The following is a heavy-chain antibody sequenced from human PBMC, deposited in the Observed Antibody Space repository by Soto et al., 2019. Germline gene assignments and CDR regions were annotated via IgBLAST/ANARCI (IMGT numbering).Heavy chain of an antibody. CDR1: GGSISSGGYY. J-gene: IGHJ4*02. D-gene: IGHD2-2*01. Sequence: SETLSLTCTVSGGSISSGGYYWSWIRQHPGKGLEWIGYIYYSGSTYYNPSLKSRVTISVDTSKNQFSLKLSSVTAADTAVYYCARVSGAIVPAATDTYYFDYWGQGTRVTVS. CDR2: IYYSGST. CDR3: ARVSGAIVPAATDTYYFDY. V-gene: IGHV4-31*03.